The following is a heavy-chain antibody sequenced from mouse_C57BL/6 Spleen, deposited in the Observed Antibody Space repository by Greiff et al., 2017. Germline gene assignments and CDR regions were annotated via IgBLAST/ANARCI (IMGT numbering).Heavy chain of an antibody. CDR3: ARVERYFDY. CDR1: GFTFSSYA. Sequence: QLMESGGGLVKPGGSLKLSCAASGFTFSSYAMSWVRQTPEKRLEWVATISDGGSYTYYPDNVKGRFTISRDNAKNNLYLQMSHLKSEDTAMYYCARVERYFDYWGQGTTLTVSS. CDR2: ISDGGSYT. J-gene: IGHJ2*01. V-gene: IGHV5-4*01.